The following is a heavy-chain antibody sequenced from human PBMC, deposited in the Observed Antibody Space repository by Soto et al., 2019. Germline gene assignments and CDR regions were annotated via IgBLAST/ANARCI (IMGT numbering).Heavy chain of an antibody. CDR2: INHSGST. Sequence: PSETLSLTCAVYGGSFSGYYWSWIRQPPGKGLEWIGEINHSGSTNYNPSLKSRVTISVDTSKNQFSLKLSSVTAADTAVYYCARDHRTKLRYFDWLLEYFDYWGQGTLVTVSS. J-gene: IGHJ4*02. D-gene: IGHD3-9*01. CDR1: GGSFSGYY. V-gene: IGHV4-34*01. CDR3: ARDHRTKLRYFDWLLEYFDY.